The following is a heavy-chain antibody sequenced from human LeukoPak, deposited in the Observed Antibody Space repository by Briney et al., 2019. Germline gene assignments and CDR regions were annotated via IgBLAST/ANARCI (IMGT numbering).Heavy chain of an antibody. V-gene: IGHV3-23*01. D-gene: IGHD2-2*02. CDR3: AKASVAIPQYCNS. J-gene: IGHJ5*02. Sequence: GGSLRLSCEASGFTFGNYAMNWVRQAPGKGLEWVSTISGTGSSTYYADSAKGRFTISRDNPKDTLFLQLNSLTAADTAMYFCAKASVAIPQYCNSWGQGTLVTVSS. CDR2: ISGTGSST. CDR1: GFTFGNYA.